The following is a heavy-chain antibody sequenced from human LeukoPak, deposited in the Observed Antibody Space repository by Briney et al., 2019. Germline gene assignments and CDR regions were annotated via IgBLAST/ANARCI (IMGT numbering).Heavy chain of an antibody. V-gene: IGHV3-23*01. D-gene: IGHD2-2*02. CDR3: AKASVAIPQYCNS. J-gene: IGHJ5*02. Sequence: GGSLRLSCEASGFTFGNYAMNWVRQAPGKGLEWVSTISGTGSSTYYADSAKGRFTISRDNPKDTLFLQLNSLTAADTAMYFCAKASVAIPQYCNSWGQGTLVTVSS. CDR2: ISGTGSST. CDR1: GFTFGNYA.